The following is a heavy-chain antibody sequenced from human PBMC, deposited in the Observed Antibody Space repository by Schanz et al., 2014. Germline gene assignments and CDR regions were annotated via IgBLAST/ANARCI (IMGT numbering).Heavy chain of an antibody. J-gene: IGHJ6*03. CDR1: GGSISSGSYY. CDR3: ARGGARRFPVVPDAIQGLRGHYYYYYLDV. CDR2: VYTSGST. Sequence: QVQLQESGPGLVKPSQTLSLTCSVSGGSISSGSYYWNWIRQPAGKGLEWIGRVYTSGSTNYNPSLKSRVTIPLDTSKNHVPRKLRSVPAADTAVYYCARGGARRFPVVPDAIQGLRGHYYYYYLDVWGKGTTVTASS. V-gene: IGHV4-61*02. D-gene: IGHD2-2*02.